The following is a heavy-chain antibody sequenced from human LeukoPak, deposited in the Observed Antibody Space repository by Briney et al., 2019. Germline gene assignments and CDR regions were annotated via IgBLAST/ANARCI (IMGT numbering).Heavy chain of an antibody. D-gene: IGHD2-8*01. J-gene: IGHJ6*03. V-gene: IGHV3-30*02. CDR1: GFTFRSYG. Sequence: GGSLRLSCAASGFTFRSYGMHWVRQAPGKGLEWVAYIQNDGGNEQYADSVKGRFSISRDSSKNILYLQMNSLRAEDTAVYYCAKDRCSNGIGCYYYYMDVWSKGTTVTISS. CDR3: AKDRCSNGIGCYYYYMDV. CDR2: IQNDGGNE.